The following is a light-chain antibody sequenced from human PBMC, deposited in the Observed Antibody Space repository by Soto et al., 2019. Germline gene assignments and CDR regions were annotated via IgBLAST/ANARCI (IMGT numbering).Light chain of an antibody. Sequence: GDRVTIPCRASQSISSYLNWYQQKPGKAPKLLTYAASSLQSGVPSRFSGSGSGTDFTLTISSLQPEDFATYYCQQSYSTRWTFGQGTKV. CDR1: QSISSY. CDR3: QQSYSTRWT. J-gene: IGKJ1*01. CDR2: AAS. V-gene: IGKV1-39*01.